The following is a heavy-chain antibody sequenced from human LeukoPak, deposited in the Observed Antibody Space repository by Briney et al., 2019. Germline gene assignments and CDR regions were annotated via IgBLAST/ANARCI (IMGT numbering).Heavy chain of an antibody. CDR1: GSTFSSYS. CDR3: ARVVYSYGQYYFDY. J-gene: IGHJ4*02. D-gene: IGHD5-18*01. CDR2: ISTGSSTI. V-gene: IGHV3-48*02. Sequence: GGSLKLSCAASGSTFSSYSMNWVRQAPGKGLEWVSYISTGSSTIYYAGSVKGRFTISRDNAKNSLYLQMNSLRDEDTAVYYCARVVYSYGQYYFDYWGQGTLVPVSS.